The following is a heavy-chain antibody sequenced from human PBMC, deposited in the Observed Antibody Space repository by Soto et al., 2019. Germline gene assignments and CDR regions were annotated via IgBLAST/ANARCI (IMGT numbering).Heavy chain of an antibody. J-gene: IGHJ3*02. V-gene: IGHV3-30*18. D-gene: IGHD6-13*01. CDR2: ISYDGSNK. CDR1: GFTFSSYG. CDR3: AKVSRRGQQLVFGAFDI. Sequence: GGSLRLSCAASGFTFSSYGMHWVRQAPGKGLEWVAVISYDGSNKYYADSVKGRFTISRDNSKNTLYLQMNSLRAEDTAVYYCAKVSRRGQQLVFGAFDIWGQGTMVTVSS.